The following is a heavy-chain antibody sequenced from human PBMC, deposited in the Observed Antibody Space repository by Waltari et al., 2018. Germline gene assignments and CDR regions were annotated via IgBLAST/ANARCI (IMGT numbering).Heavy chain of an antibody. CDR1: GGSFSGYS. D-gene: IGHD5-12*01. Sequence: QVQLQQWGAGLLKPSETLSLTCAVYGGSFSGYSWSWIRPPPGKGLEWIGEINHSGSTNYKPSLKGRVTISVDTSKNQFSLKLSSVTAADTAVYYGARLGWLQSGGGFDYWGQGTLVTVSS. V-gene: IGHV4-34*01. CDR2: INHSGST. J-gene: IGHJ4*02. CDR3: ARLGWLQSGGGFDY.